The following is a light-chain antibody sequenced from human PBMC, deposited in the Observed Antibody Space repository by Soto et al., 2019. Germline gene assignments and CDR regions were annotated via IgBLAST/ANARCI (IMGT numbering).Light chain of an antibody. CDR1: SSDGGGYNY. Sequence: QSALTQPASVSGSPGQSITISCTGTSSDGGGYNYVSWYQQHPGKAPKLMIYAVTNRPSGVSNRFSGSKSGNTASLTISGLQAEDEADYFCSSYTSSITLVLFGGGTKVTVL. CDR3: SSYTSSITLVL. J-gene: IGLJ2*01. V-gene: IGLV2-14*03. CDR2: AVT.